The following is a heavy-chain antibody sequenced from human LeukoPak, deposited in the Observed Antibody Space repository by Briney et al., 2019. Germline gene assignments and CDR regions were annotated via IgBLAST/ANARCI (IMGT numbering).Heavy chain of an antibody. D-gene: IGHD3-10*01. Sequence: SETLSLTCTVSGYSISSGYYWGWIRQPPGKGLEWIGSLYHSGSTYYNPSLKSRVTISVDTSKNQFSLKLSSVTAADTAVYCCARDYGSGSYYPYWGQGTLVTVSS. CDR1: GYSISSGYY. CDR3: ARDYGSGSYYPY. V-gene: IGHV4-38-2*02. CDR2: LYHSGST. J-gene: IGHJ4*02.